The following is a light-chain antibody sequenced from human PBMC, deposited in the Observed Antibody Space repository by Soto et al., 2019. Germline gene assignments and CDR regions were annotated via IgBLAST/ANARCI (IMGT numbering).Light chain of an antibody. J-gene: IGLJ7*01. V-gene: IGLV4-60*03. CDR2: LEGSGSY. CDR1: SGHSSYI. Sequence: QSVLTQSSSASASLGSSVKLTCTLSSGHSSYIIAWHQQQPGKAPRYLMKLEGSGSYNKGSGVPGRFSGSSSGADRYLTISNLQSEDEADYYCETWDSKAVFGGGTQLTVL. CDR3: ETWDSKAV.